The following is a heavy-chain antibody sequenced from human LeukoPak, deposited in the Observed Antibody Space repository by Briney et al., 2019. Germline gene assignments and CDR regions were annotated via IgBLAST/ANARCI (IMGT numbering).Heavy chain of an antibody. CDR3: YRGPPTIVVVITTGDFDS. CDR2: INPNSGGT. Sequence: ASVTVSCTSSGYTFTFYYIHWVRQAHGQGLELMGWINPNSGGTNYAQKVQGRVSITRDTSISTAYMELRRLRFADRAASDCYRGPPTIVVVITTGDFDSWGQGTLVTVSS. CDR1: GYTFTFYY. J-gene: IGHJ4*02. V-gene: IGHV1-2*02. D-gene: IGHD3-22*01.